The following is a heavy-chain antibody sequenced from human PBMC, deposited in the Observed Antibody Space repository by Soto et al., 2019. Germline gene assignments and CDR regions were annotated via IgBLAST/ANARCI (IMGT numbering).Heavy chain of an antibody. CDR1: GGSFSGYY. CDR2: IKHRGST. D-gene: IGHD6-25*01. V-gene: IGHV4-34*01. Sequence: QVQLQQWGAGLLKPSETLSLTCAVYGGSFSGYYWSWIRQPPGKGLEWIGEIKHRGSTNYNPSLKSRVTISVDTSKNQLSLKLSSVTAADTAVYYCARLYGSGGPLAYWGQGTLVTVSS. CDR3: ARLYGSGGPLAY. J-gene: IGHJ4*02.